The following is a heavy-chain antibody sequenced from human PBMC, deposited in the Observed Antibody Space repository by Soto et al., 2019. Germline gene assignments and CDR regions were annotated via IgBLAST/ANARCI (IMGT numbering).Heavy chain of an antibody. D-gene: IGHD3-22*01. Sequence: QMQLQESGPGLVKPSETLSLTCTVSGGSISSSSYYWGWSRQPPGQVLEWLGTIYSLGNTYYNPSLKSRVTISVDKSKSQLFLKLSSVTAPDTAVYYCARQIYDSSGYYYAYWGQGTLVTVSS. V-gene: IGHV4-39*01. CDR1: GGSISSSSYY. J-gene: IGHJ4*02. CDR3: ARQIYDSSGYYYAY. CDR2: IYSLGNT.